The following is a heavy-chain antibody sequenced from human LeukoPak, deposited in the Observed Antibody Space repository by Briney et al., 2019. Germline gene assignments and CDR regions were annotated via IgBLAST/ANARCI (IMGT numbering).Heavy chain of an antibody. Sequence: GASVKVSCKASGYTFTGYYMHWVRQAPGQGLEWMGWINPNSGGTNYAQKFQGRVTMTRDTSISTAYMELSRLRSDDTAVYYCAWESVYSSSWYDYWGQGTLVTVSS. V-gene: IGHV1-2*02. CDR1: GYTFTGYY. D-gene: IGHD6-13*01. J-gene: IGHJ4*02. CDR2: INPNSGGT. CDR3: AWESVYSSSWYDY.